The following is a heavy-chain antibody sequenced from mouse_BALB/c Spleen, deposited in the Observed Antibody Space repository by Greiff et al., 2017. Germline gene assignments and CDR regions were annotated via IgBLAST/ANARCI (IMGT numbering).Heavy chain of an antibody. Sequence: QVQLQQSGAELAKPGASVKMSCKASGYTFTSYWMHWVKQRPGQGLEWIGYINPSTGYTEYNQKFKDKATLTADKSSSTAYMQLSSLTSEDSAVYYCAGLLLGAMDYWGQGTSVTVSS. CDR1: GYTFTSYW. CDR3: AGLLLGAMDY. J-gene: IGHJ4*01. CDR2: INPSTGYT. D-gene: IGHD2-1*01. V-gene: IGHV1-7*01.